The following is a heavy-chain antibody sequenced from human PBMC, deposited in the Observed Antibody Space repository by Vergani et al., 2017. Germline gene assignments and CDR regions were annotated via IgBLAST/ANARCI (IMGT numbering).Heavy chain of an antibody. V-gene: IGHV7-4-1*02. D-gene: IGHD1-14*01. CDR2: INTRTGDP. CDR3: ARMRRSGLDF. Sequence: QVQLVQSGSELKQPGASVKISCKASNYNFTYHAIHWVRQAPGQGLEWMGLINTRTGDPKFAQGFSGRFVFSLNTPVTTAHLQISSLKAEDTAIYYCARMRRSGLDFWGQGTLVTVSS. CDR1: NYNFTYHA. J-gene: IGHJ4*02.